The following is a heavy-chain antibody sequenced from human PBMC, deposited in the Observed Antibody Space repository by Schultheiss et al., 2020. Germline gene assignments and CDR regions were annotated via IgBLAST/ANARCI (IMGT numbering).Heavy chain of an antibody. V-gene: IGHV4-59*12. CDR3: ARAWGLRHPYGSGSYYQY. CDR1: GGSFSGYY. J-gene: IGHJ4*02. Sequence: SETLSLTCAVYGGSFSGYYWSWIRQPPGKGLEWIGYIYYSGSTNYNPSLKSRVTISVDTSKNQFSLKLSSVTAADTAVYYCARAWGLRHPYGSGSYYQYWGQGTLVTVSS. CDR2: IYYSGST. D-gene: IGHD3-10*01.